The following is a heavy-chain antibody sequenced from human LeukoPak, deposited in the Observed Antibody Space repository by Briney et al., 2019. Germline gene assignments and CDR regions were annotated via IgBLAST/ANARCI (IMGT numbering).Heavy chain of an antibody. J-gene: IGHJ5*02. V-gene: IGHV3-74*01. D-gene: IGHD6-6*01. CDR3: ARDRPHNWFDR. Sequence: TGGSLRLSCTASGFTFSSYWMHWVRQAPGKGLVWVSYINNDGSDTSYADSVKGRFTISRDNAKNTLYLQMNSLRAEDTAVYYCARDRPHNWFDRWGQGTLVTVSS. CDR2: INNDGSDT. CDR1: GFTFSSYW.